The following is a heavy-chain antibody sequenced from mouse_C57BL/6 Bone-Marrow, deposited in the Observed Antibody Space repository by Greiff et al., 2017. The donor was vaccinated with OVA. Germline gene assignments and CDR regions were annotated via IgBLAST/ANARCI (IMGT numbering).Heavy chain of an antibody. J-gene: IGHJ3*01. CDR2: ISPGGGST. D-gene: IGHD2-1*01. CDR3: ARHGGNPAY. V-gene: IGHV5-12*01. CDR1: GFTFSDYY. Sequence: EVKVVESGGGLVQPGGSLKLSCAASGFTFSDYYMYWVRQTPEKRLEWVAYISPGGGSTYYPDTVKGRFTISRDNAKNTLYLQMSCLKSEDTAMYYCARHGGNPAYGGQGTLVTVSA.